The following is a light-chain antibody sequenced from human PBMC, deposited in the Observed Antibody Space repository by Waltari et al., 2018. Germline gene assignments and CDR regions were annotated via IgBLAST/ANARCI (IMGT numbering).Light chain of an antibody. V-gene: IGLV3-19*01. J-gene: IGLJ1*01. CDR3: KSRDSSGNLYV. CDR2: GKN. CDR1: RLRTYY. Sequence: SSELTQDPAVSVALGQTVRITCQGDRLRTYYASWYQQKPGQAPILVIYGKNNRPSGIPDRFSGSRSGSTASLSITGAQAEDEADYYCKSRDSSGNLYVFGGGTKVTVL.